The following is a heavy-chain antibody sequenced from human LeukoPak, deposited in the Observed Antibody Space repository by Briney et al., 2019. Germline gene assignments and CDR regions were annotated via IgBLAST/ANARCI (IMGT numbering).Heavy chain of an antibody. D-gene: IGHD3-22*01. Sequence: SGTLSLTCTVSGGSISSSSYYWGWIRQPPGKGLEWIGSIYYSGSTYYNPSLKSRVTISVDTSKNQFSLKLSSVTAADTAVYYCASLDPGSYYYDSSGYYYQHWGQGTLVTVSS. CDR1: GGSISSSSYY. V-gene: IGHV4-39*01. CDR2: IYYSGST. J-gene: IGHJ1*01. CDR3: ASLDPGSYYYDSSGYYYQH.